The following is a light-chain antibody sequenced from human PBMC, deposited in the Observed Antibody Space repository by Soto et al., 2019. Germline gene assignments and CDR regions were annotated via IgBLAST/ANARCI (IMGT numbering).Light chain of an antibody. J-gene: IGLJ2*01. V-gene: IGLV2-14*02. CDR3: CSFTSSTTLV. CDR1: TNDVGTYNL. Sequence: QSALTQPASVSGSPGQSITLSCTGTTNDVGTYNLVSWYQQHPGKAPKLIIYEGFKRPSGVSNRFSGSKSGTTASLTISGLQPEDEADYYCCSFTSSTTLVFGGGTKVTVL. CDR2: EGF.